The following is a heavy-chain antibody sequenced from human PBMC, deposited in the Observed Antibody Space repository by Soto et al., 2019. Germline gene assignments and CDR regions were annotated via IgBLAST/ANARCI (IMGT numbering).Heavy chain of an antibody. Sequence: GGSLRLSCAASGFTFSTYAMNWVRQAPGKGLEWVSGISGSGDSTYYADSVKGRFTVSRDNSKNTLYLQMNSLRAEDTAVYYCAKTMGDCSGGSCYGAYSMDVWGQGITVTVSS. V-gene: IGHV3-23*01. CDR3: AKTMGDCSGGSCYGAYSMDV. CDR1: GFTFSTYA. CDR2: ISGSGDST. D-gene: IGHD2-15*01. J-gene: IGHJ6*02.